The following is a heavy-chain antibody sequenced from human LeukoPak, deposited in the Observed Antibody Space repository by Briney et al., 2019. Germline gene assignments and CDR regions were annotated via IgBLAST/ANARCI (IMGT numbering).Heavy chain of an antibody. D-gene: IGHD1-26*01. CDR3: TRDSGTYSWFDP. V-gene: IGHV3-73*01. J-gene: IGHJ5*02. CDR2: IDKKDKGYATAT. Sequence: PGGSLRLSCAASGFTFSNAWMSWVRQSSGKGLEWVGQIDKKDKGYATATAYAASVKGRFTISRDDSINTAYLQMKSLKTEDTALYYCTRDSGTYSWFDPWGQGTLVTVSS. CDR1: GFTFSNAW.